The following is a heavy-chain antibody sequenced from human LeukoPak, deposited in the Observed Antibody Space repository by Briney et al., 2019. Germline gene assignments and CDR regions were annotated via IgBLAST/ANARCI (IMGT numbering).Heavy chain of an antibody. Sequence: SETLSLTCAVYGGSFSGYYWSWIRQPPGKGLEWIGEINHSGSTNYNPSLKSRVTISVDTSKNQFSLKLSSVTAADTAVYYCASRRAPSISLYYYDSSGYYLAYWGQGTLVTVSS. V-gene: IGHV4-34*01. CDR2: INHSGST. J-gene: IGHJ4*02. CDR1: GGSFSGYY. CDR3: ASRRAPSISLYYYDSSGYYLAY. D-gene: IGHD3-22*01.